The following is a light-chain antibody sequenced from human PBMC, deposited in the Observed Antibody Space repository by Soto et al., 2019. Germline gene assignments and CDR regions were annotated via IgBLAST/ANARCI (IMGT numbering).Light chain of an antibody. Sequence: QSALTQPASVSGSPGQSITIYCTGTSSDIGGYKYVSWYQQYPGKAPKLMIYEVSQRPPGVSDRFSGSKSGNTASLTISGLQAEDEADYYCNSYTSTSDTYVIFGGGTKVTVL. CDR3: NSYTSTSDTYVI. CDR2: EVS. V-gene: IGLV2-14*01. CDR1: SSDIGGYKY. J-gene: IGLJ2*01.